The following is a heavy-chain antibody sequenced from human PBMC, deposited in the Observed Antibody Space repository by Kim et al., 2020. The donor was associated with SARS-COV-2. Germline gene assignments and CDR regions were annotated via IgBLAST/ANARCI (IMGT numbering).Heavy chain of an antibody. CDR2: IYYSGST. V-gene: IGHV4-39*07. CDR1: GGSISSSSYY. CDR3: ARESKGYPFDY. D-gene: IGHD5-18*01. Sequence: SETLSLTCTVSGGSISSSSYYWGWIRQPPGKGLEWIGSIYYSGSTYYNPSLKSRVTISVDTSKNQFSLKLSSVTAADTAVYYCARESKGYPFDYWGQGTLVTVSS. J-gene: IGHJ4*02.